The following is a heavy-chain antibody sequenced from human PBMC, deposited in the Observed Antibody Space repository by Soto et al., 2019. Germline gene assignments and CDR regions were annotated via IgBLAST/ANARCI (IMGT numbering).Heavy chain of an antibody. J-gene: IGHJ4*02. V-gene: IGHV4-59*11. D-gene: IGHD3-22*01. CDR1: GGSFSSHY. Sequence: SETLSLICTVSGGSFSSHYWSWIRQPPGKGLEWIGYIYYSGSTNYNPSLKSRVTISVDTSVNQFSLKLSSVTAADTAVYFCARLYSDGSAYYSTFDYWGQGTLVTVSS. CDR2: IYYSGST. CDR3: ARLYSDGSAYYSTFDY.